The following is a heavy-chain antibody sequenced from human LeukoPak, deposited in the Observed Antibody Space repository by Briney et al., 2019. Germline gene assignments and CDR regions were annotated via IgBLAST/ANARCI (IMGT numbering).Heavy chain of an antibody. CDR2: INSDGSST. V-gene: IGHV3-74*01. J-gene: IGHJ3*02. Sequence: TGGSLRLSCAASGFTFSSYWMHWGRHAPGKGLVWVSRINSDGSSTNYADSVKGRFTISRDNAKNTLYLQMNSLRAEDTAVYYCAAYYYDSSGYYHDGFHIWGQGTMVTVSS. D-gene: IGHD3-22*01. CDR1: GFTFSSYW. CDR3: AAYYYDSSGYYHDGFHI.